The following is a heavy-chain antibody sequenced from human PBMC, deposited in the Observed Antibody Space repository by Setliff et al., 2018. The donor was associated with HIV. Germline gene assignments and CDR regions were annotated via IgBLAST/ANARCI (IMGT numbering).Heavy chain of an antibody. D-gene: IGHD3-22*01. CDR3: ARDRYYRNYFES. CDR2: IKPDSGGT. J-gene: IGHJ4*02. V-gene: IGHV1-2*02. CDR1: GYTFTAYY. Sequence: GASVKVSCKASGYTFTAYYIHWVRQAPGQGLEWMGWIKPDSGGTNYAQKFQGRVTMTRDTSIGTAYMELSRLTSEDTAIYYCARDRYYRNYFESWGQGTLVTVSS.